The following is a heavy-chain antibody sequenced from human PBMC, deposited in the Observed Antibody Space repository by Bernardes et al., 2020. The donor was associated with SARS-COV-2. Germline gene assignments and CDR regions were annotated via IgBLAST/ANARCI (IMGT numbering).Heavy chain of an antibody. Sequence: GGSLSLSCAASEFTFSSSSMSWVRQAPGKGLEWVSRISTSSSTMYYADSVKGRFTISRDNAKNSLYLQMNSLRAEDTAVYYCSGGKGSMWGQGTLVTVSS. CDR3: SGGKGSM. CDR1: EFTFSSSS. J-gene: IGHJ4*02. V-gene: IGHV3-48*01. CDR2: ISTSSSTM. D-gene: IGHD2-15*01.